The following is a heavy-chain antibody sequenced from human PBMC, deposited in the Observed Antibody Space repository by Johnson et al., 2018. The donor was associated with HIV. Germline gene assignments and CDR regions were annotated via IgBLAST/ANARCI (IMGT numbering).Heavy chain of an antibody. CDR1: GFTFSSFW. V-gene: IGHV3-7*05. D-gene: IGHD2-15*01. J-gene: IGHJ3*02. CDR3: CKFVGYCSGGGCYTPGDI. Sequence: VQLVESGGGLVQPGGSLRLSCAASGFTFSSFWMTWVRQAPGKGLEWVANIKQDGSEKYYVDSVKGRFTISRDNSKNTLYLQMNSLRDEDTAVYYCCKFVGYCSGGGCYTPGDIWGQGTMVTVSS. CDR2: IKQDGSEK.